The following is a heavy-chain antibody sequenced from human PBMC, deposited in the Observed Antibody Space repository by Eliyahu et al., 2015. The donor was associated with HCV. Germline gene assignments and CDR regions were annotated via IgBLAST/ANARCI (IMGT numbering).Heavy chain of an antibody. CDR2: TRKRVNSYTT. Sequence: EVQLVESGGGLVQPGGSLRLSCAASGFTFSDHYMDWVRQAPGKGLEWVGRTRKRVNSYTTEYAASVKGRFTISRDDSKNSLYLEMNSLKTEDTAVYYCAKVDDRSGYSFDYWGQGTLVTVSS. CDR1: GFTFSDHY. CDR3: AKVDDRSGYSFDY. D-gene: IGHD3-22*01. J-gene: IGHJ4*02. V-gene: IGHV3-72*01.